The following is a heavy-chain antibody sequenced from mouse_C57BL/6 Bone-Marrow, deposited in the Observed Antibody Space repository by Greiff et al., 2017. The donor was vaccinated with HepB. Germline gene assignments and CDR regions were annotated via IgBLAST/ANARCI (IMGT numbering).Heavy chain of an antibody. J-gene: IGHJ3*01. CDR1: GYSITSGYY. V-gene: IGHV3-6*01. CDR3: AGSSSWFAY. D-gene: IGHD1-1*01. CDR2: ISYDGSN. Sequence: EVKLEESGPGLVKPSQSLSLTCSVTGYSITSGYYWNWIRQFPGNKLEWMGYISYDGSNNYNPSLKNRISITRDTSKNQFFLKLNSVTTEDTATYYCAGSSSWFAYWGQGTLVTVSA.